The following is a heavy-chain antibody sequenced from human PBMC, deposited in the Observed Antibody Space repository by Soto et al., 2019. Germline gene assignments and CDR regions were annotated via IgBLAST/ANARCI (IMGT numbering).Heavy chain of an antibody. CDR1: GDSVSSNSAA. D-gene: IGHD6-13*01. Sequence: SQTLSLTCAISGDSVSSNSAAWNWIRQSPSRGLEWLGRTYYRSKWYNDYAVSVKSRITINPDTSKNQFSLQLNSVTPEDTAVYYCARESTYSSSWYGWFDPWGQGTLVTVSS. CDR2: TYYRSKWYN. V-gene: IGHV6-1*01. CDR3: ARESTYSSSWYGWFDP. J-gene: IGHJ5*02.